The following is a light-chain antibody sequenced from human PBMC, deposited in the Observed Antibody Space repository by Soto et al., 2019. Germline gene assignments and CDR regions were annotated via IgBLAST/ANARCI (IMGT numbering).Light chain of an antibody. Sequence: QSALTQPRSVSGSPGQSVTFSCTGTSSDVGGFDYVSWVQQHPGKVPKLMIYDVNKRPSGVPDRFSGSKSGNTASLTISGLQAEDEADYYCCSYAGTFRGYVFGTGPQLTVL. J-gene: IGLJ1*01. V-gene: IGLV2-11*01. CDR3: CSYAGTFRGYV. CDR1: SSDVGGFDY. CDR2: DVN.